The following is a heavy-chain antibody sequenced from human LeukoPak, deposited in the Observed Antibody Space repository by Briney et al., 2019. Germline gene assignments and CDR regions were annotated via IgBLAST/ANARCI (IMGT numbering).Heavy chain of an antibody. V-gene: IGHV3-33*01. J-gene: IGHJ3*01. CDR1: GFTFSSYG. CDR2: IWYDGSNE. Sequence: GGSLRLSCAASGFTFSSYGMHWVRQAPGKGLEWVAVIWYDGSNEYYADAVKGRFTISRDNSKNTVHLQMNSPRVEDTSVYFCAREISMFVNAFDLWGQGTLVTVTS. CDR3: AREISMFVNAFDL. D-gene: IGHD3-10*02.